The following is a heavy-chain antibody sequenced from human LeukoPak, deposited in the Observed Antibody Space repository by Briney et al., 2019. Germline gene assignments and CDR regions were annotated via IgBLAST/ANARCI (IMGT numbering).Heavy chain of an antibody. CDR2: ISSSSSYI. CDR1: GFTVSSYS. J-gene: IGHJ4*02. CDR3: ARDGTAAEDY. Sequence: GGSLRLSCAASGFTVSSYSMNWVRQAPGKGLEWVSSISSSSSYIYYADSVKGRFTISRDNAKNSLYLQMNSLRAEDTAVYYCARDGTAAEDYWGQGTLVTVSS. V-gene: IGHV3-21*01. D-gene: IGHD6-13*01.